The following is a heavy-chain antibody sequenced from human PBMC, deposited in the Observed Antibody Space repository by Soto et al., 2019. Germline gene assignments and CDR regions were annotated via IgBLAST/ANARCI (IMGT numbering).Heavy chain of an antibody. CDR1: GNTFTNFG. D-gene: IGHD2-2*01. V-gene: IGHV1-18*01. J-gene: IGHJ5*02. CDR2: ISAYTDDP. Sequence: QGQLVQSGAVVKKPGASVKVSCTASGNTFTNFGVTWVRQAPGHGLEWMGWISAYTDDPNYAQKFHGRVTMTIDRSTSTAHLDLRSLTSDDTAVYYCARVIPGAEAWFDPWGQETLVTVSS. CDR3: ARVIPGAEAWFDP.